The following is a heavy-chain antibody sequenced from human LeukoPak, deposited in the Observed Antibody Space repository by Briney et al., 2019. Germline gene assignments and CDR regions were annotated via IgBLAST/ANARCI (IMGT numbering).Heavy chain of an antibody. D-gene: IGHD3-22*01. Sequence: GGSLRLSCAASGFTFSSYWMSWVRQAPGKGLEWVANIKVQGSEKYYVDSVKGRFTISRDNAKNSLYLQMNILRAEDTAVYYCARVLHYYDSSTYYTDITGYFFDYWGQGSLVTVSS. CDR2: IKVQGSEK. CDR3: ARVLHYYDSSTYYTDITGYFFDY. J-gene: IGHJ4*02. V-gene: IGHV3-7*01. CDR1: GFTFSSYW.